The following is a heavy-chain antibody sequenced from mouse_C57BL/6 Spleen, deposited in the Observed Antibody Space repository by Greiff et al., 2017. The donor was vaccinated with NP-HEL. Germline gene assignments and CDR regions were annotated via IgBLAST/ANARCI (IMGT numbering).Heavy chain of an antibody. CDR2: ISSGSSTI. CDR3: ARENWERSWFAY. CDR1: GFTFSDYG. V-gene: IGHV5-17*01. Sequence: EVKLLESGGGLVKPGGSLKLSCAASGFTFSDYGMHWVRQAPEKGLEWVAYISSGSSTIYYADTVKGRFTISRDNATNTLFLQMTSLGSEDTAMYYCARENWERSWFAYWGQGTLVTGSA. J-gene: IGHJ3*01. D-gene: IGHD4-1*01.